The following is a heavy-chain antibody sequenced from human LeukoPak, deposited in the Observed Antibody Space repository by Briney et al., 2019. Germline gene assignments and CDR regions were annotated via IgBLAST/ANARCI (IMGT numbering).Heavy chain of an antibody. CDR1: GFTFSSYS. J-gene: IGHJ5*02. CDR2: ISSSSSYI. D-gene: IGHD3-3*01. Sequence: GRSLRLSCAASGFTFSSYSMNWVRQAPGKGLEWVSSISSSSSYIYYADSVKGRFTISRDNAKNSLYLQMNSLRAEDTAVYYCARVANYDFWSGGNWFDPWGQGTLVTVSS. CDR3: ARVANYDFWSGGNWFDP. V-gene: IGHV3-21*01.